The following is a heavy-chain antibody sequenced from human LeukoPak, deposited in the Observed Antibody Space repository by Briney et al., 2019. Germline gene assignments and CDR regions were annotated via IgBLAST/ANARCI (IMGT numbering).Heavy chain of an antibody. CDR1: GYSISSGYY. V-gene: IGHV4-30-4*08. Sequence: SETLSLTCAVSGYSISSGYYWSWIRQPPGKGLEWIGYIYYSGSTYYNPSLKSRVTISVDTSKNQFSLKLSSVTAADTAVYYCASTPGLWFGELWDWGQGTLVTVSS. J-gene: IGHJ4*02. D-gene: IGHD3-10*01. CDR3: ASTPGLWFGELWD. CDR2: IYYSGST.